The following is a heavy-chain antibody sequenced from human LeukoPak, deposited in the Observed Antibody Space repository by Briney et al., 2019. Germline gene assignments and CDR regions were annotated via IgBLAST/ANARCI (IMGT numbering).Heavy chain of an antibody. D-gene: IGHD3-10*01. CDR1: GGTFSSYA. CDR3: ASGYLYGSGSYSPFDY. CDR2: IIPTFGIA. Sequence: GASVKVSCKASGGTFSSYAISWVRQAPGQGLEWMGRIIPTFGIANYAQKFQGRVTITADKSTSTAYMELSSLRSEDTAVYYCASGYLYGSGSYSPFDYWGQGTLVTVSS. J-gene: IGHJ4*02. V-gene: IGHV1-69*04.